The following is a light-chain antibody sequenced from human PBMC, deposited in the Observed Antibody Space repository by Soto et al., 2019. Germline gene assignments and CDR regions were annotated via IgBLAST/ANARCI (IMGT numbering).Light chain of an antibody. CDR2: AVS. CDR1: SSDVGLYDY. V-gene: IGLV2-14*01. Sequence: QTALTHPASLSGSPVQSITISCTGTSSDVGLYDYVSWYQQHPGKAPQLMIYAVSNRPSGVSNRFSASKSGNTASLFISGLQAEDEADYYCSSYTSDSSYVFGSGTKVTGL. J-gene: IGLJ1*01. CDR3: SSYTSDSSYV.